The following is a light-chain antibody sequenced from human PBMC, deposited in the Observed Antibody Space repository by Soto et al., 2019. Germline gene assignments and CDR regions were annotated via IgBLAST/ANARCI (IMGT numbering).Light chain of an antibody. V-gene: IGKV3-20*01. CDR1: QSVSSNY. CDR2: ATS. CDR3: QQYGNSPRYS. Sequence: EIVLTQSPGTLSLSLGERATLSCRASQSVSSNYLAWYQQKPGQAPRLLIYATSDRATGIPHKFSGSGSETDFTLTISRLKPEDFAVYYCQQYGNSPRYSVGQGTKLQIK. J-gene: IGKJ2*03.